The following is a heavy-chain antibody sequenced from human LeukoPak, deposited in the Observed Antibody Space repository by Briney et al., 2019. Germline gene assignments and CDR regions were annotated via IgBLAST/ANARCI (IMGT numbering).Heavy chain of an antibody. CDR1: GFTFSSYG. CDR2: ISGSGGST. V-gene: IGHV3-23*01. Sequence: GGTLRLSCAASGFTFSSYGMIWVGQAPGQGLEWVSDISGSGGSTYYADSVKGRFTISRHNSKNTLYLQMNSLRAEDTAVYYCAKRHFDCSEYYLDYWGQGTLVTVSS. D-gene: IGHD3-9*01. J-gene: IGHJ4*02. CDR3: AKRHFDCSEYYLDY.